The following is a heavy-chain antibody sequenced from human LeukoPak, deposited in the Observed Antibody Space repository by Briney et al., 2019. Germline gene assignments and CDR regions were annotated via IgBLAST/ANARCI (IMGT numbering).Heavy chain of an antibody. J-gene: IGHJ4*02. CDR2: ISYSANT. Sequence: SETLCLTCTVSGGSISSSSYYWGWIRQPPGKGLEWIGVISYSANTYYNPSLKSRVTISVDTSKNQFSLKLTSVTAADTAVYYCGRVILGEAKSPIDCWGQGTLVTVSS. D-gene: IGHD3-10*01. V-gene: IGHV4-39*01. CDR1: GGSISSSSYY. CDR3: GRVILGEAKSPIDC.